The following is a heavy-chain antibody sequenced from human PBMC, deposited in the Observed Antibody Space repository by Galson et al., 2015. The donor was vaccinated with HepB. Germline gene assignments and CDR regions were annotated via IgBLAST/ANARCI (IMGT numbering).Heavy chain of an antibody. CDR2: VNGRGDNT. D-gene: IGHD1-20*01. J-gene: IGHJ4*02. CDR1: GFTFTGHA. Sequence: SLRLSCAASGFTFTGHAMSWVRQAPGKGLEWVSSVNGRGDNTYYPDSVKGRFTISRDNSKNTLYLQMGSLRVEDTAVYYCAKDGDSRYNWNYFGDWGQGTLVTVSS. V-gene: IGHV3-23*01. CDR3: AKDGDSRYNWNYFGD.